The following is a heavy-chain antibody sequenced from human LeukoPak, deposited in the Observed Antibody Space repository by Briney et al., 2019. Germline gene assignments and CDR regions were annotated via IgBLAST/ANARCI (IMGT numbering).Heavy chain of an antibody. J-gene: IGHJ4*02. CDR2: ISSGSTYI. CDR1: GFTFRTYW. V-gene: IGHV3-21*01. D-gene: IGHD4-11*01. Sequence: GGSLRLSCAASGFTFRTYWMSWVRQAPGKGLEWVSSISSGSTYIYYADSVKGRFSISRDNAKNSLYLQMNSLRAEDTAVYYCARGRTSGGMTTDIDYWGQGTLVTVSS. CDR3: ARGRTSGGMTTDIDY.